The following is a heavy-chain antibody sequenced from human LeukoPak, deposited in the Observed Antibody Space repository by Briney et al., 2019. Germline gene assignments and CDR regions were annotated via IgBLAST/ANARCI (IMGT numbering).Heavy chain of an antibody. J-gene: IGHJ4*02. Sequence: GGSLRLSCAASGFTFSSYTMNWVRQAPGKGLEWVSYISSSSHYIYYADSVKGRFTISRDNAKNSLYLQMNSLRAEDTAVYYCARSQVFTGYYLDYWGQGTLVTVSS. CDR3: ARSQVFTGYYLDY. D-gene: IGHD1-26*01. CDR2: ISSSSHYI. V-gene: IGHV3-21*01. CDR1: GFTFSSYT.